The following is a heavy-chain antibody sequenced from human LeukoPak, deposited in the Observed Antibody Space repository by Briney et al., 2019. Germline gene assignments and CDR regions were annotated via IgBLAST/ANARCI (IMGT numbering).Heavy chain of an antibody. V-gene: IGHV3-23*01. CDR3: AKGPIPGFDY. CDR1: GFTFSSYW. CDR2: INGNGGST. J-gene: IGHJ4*02. Sequence: PSGGSLRLSCAASGFTFSSYWMSWVRQAPGKGLEWVSSINGNGGSTYYADSVKGRFTISRDNSKSTLYLQMNSLRAEDTAVYYCAKGPIPGFDYWGQGALVTVSS.